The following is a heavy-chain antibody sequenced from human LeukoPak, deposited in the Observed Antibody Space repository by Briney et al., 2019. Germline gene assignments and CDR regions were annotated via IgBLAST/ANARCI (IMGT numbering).Heavy chain of an antibody. Sequence: SETLSLTCTVSGGSISSSSYYWGWIRQPPGKGLEWIGSIYYSGITNYNPSLKSRVTLSVDASKNQFSLRLSSVTAADTAVYYCARLQYGDYVAFDYWGQGTLVTVSS. CDR1: GGSISSSSYY. V-gene: IGHV4-39*07. J-gene: IGHJ4*02. CDR2: IYYSGIT. D-gene: IGHD4-17*01. CDR3: ARLQYGDYVAFDY.